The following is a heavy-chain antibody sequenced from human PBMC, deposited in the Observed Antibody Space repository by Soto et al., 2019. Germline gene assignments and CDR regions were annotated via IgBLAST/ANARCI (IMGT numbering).Heavy chain of an antibody. CDR2: IYHSGST. CDR3: ARVPDR. V-gene: IGHV4-30-2*01. CDR1: GLTFSDYY. Sequence: LRLSCAASGLTFSDYYMSWIRQPPGKGLEWIGYIYHSGSTYYNPSLKSRVTISVDRSKNQFSLKLSSVTAADTAVYYCARVPDRWGQGTLVTVSS. D-gene: IGHD2-2*01. J-gene: IGHJ5*02.